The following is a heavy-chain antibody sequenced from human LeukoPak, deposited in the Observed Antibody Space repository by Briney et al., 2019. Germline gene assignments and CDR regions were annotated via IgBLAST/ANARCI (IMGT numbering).Heavy chain of an antibody. CDR2: FDPEDGET. V-gene: IGHV1-24*01. J-gene: IGHJ4*02. CDR1: GYTLTELS. D-gene: IGHD3-9*01. Sequence: APVKVSCKVSGYTLTELSIHWVRQAPGKGLEWLGGFDPEDGETIYAQKFQGRVTMTEDTSTDTAYMELSSLRSEDTAVYYCATGVRYCDWFTPDYWGQGTLVTVSS. CDR3: ATGVRYCDWFTPDY.